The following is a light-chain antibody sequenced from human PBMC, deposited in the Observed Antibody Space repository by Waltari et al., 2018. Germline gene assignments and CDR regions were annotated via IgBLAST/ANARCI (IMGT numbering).Light chain of an antibody. J-gene: IGKJ2*01. Sequence: DIVMTQSPLSLPVTPGEPASISCRSSQNLLYSNGYNYLDWYVQKPGQSPQILIYLGSNRASGVPDRFSGSGSGTDFALKISRVEAEDVGVYYCMQALQTPYTFG. V-gene: IGKV2-28*01. CDR3: MQALQTPYT. CDR2: LGS. CDR1: QNLLYSNGYNY.